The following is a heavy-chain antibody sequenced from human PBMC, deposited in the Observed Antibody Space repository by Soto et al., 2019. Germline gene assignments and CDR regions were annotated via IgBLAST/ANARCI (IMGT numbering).Heavy chain of an antibody. D-gene: IGHD5-18*01. J-gene: IGHJ4*02. V-gene: IGHV4-59*01. CDR2: IYYSGNT. CDR1: GGSFSSYY. CDR3: ARDNLGYQYFDY. Sequence: SSETLSLTCTVSGGSFSSYYWSWIRQPPGKGLEWIGYIYYSGNTNYNPSLKSRVTISVDTSKNQFSLKLSSVTAADTALYYCARDNLGYQYFDYWGQGTLVTV.